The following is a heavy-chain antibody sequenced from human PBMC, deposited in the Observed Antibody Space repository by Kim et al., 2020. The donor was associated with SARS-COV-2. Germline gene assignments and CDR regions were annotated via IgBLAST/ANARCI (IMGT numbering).Heavy chain of an antibody. V-gene: IGHV3-49*02. CDR3: TLAAATAYFDY. D-gene: IGHD6-13*01. CDR2: T. Sequence: TGYAASVKGRFTISRDDSKSIAYLQMNSLKTEDTAVYYCTLAAATAYFDYWGQGTLVTVSS. J-gene: IGHJ4*02.